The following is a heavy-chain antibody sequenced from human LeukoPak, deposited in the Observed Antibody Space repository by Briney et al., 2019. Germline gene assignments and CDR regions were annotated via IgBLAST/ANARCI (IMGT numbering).Heavy chain of an antibody. D-gene: IGHD2-15*01. J-gene: IGHJ4*02. CDR2: ISGGGDNT. Sequence: GGSLILSCAASGFTFSSYSMNWVRQPPGRGLEWVSAISGGGDNTNYADSVKGRFTISRDNSKHTLYLQMNSLRAEDTAVYYCAKAGAVVVVVAKFFDYWGQGTLGTVSS. CDR1: GFTFSSYS. V-gene: IGHV3-23*01. CDR3: AKAGAVVVVVAKFFDY.